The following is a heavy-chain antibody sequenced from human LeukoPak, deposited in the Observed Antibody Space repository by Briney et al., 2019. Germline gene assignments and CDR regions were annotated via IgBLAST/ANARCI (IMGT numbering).Heavy chain of an antibody. CDR2: INTNTGNP. D-gene: IGHD1-1*01. Sequence: GASVKVSCKASGYTFTSYAMNWVRQAPGQGLEWMGWINTNTGNPTYAQGFTGRFVFSLDTSVSTAYYCARETGGDYYYYYMDVWGKGTTVTVSS. CDR1: GYTFTSYA. V-gene: IGHV7-4-1*01. J-gene: IGHJ6*03. CDR3: V.